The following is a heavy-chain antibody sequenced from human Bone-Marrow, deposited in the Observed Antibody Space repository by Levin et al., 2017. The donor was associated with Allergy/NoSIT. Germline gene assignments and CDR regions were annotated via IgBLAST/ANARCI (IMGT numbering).Heavy chain of an antibody. V-gene: IGHV3-15*01. Sequence: GGSLRLSCAASGFTFNNAWMNWVGKPPGKGLEWFGRIKRNADGGTKDYAPPVKGRFTISRDDSKNALYLQMNSLKTEDTAVYYCTADLAIFGVVSIHNWFAPWGQGTLVTVSS. CDR1: GFTFNNAW. D-gene: IGHD3-3*01. CDR3: TADLAIFGVVSIHNWFAP. J-gene: IGHJ5*02. CDR2: IKRNADGGTK.